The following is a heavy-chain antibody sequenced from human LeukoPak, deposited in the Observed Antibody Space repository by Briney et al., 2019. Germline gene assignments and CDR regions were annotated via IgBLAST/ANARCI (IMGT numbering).Heavy chain of an antibody. CDR2: INPNSGGT. Sequence: ASVTVSFTSSVYTFTFYYMHWVRQAPGQGLEWMGWINPNSGGTNYAQKFQGRVTMTRDTSISTAYMELSRLRSDDTAVYYCARGVRIAVARGRYYFDYWGQGTLVTVSS. CDR1: VYTFTFYY. J-gene: IGHJ4*02. CDR3: ARGVRIAVARGRYYFDY. V-gene: IGHV1-2*02. D-gene: IGHD6-19*01.